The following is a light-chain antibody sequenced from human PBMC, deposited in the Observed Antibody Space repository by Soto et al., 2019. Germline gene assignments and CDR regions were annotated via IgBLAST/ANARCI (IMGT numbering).Light chain of an antibody. Sequence: QAVLTQPASMSGSPGQSITISCTGTSSDVGGYNYVSWYQQHPGKAPKFIIYEVSKRPSGVSNRFSGSKSGNTASLTISGLQAEDEADYYCSSHSSSSPYVFGTGTKLTVL. CDR2: EVS. V-gene: IGLV2-14*01. CDR1: SSDVGGYNY. J-gene: IGLJ1*01. CDR3: SSHSSSSPYV.